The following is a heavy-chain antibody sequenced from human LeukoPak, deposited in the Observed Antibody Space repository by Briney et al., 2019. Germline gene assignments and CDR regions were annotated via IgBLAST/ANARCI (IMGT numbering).Heavy chain of an antibody. Sequence: PGGSLRLSCAASGFTFSSYAMHWVRQAPGKGLEWVAIISYHGSNRYYADSVKGRFTISRDNSKNTLYLQMNSLRAEDTAVYYCASLRSGTATYFDYWGQGTLVTVSS. D-gene: IGHD3-10*01. J-gene: IGHJ4*02. CDR1: GFTFSSYA. CDR2: ISYHGSNR. CDR3: ASLRSGTATYFDY. V-gene: IGHV3-30-3*01.